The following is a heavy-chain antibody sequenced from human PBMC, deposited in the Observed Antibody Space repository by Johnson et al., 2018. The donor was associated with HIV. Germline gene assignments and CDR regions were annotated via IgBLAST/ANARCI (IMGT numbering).Heavy chain of an antibody. CDR2: ISYDGSNK. J-gene: IGHJ3*02. Sequence: QVQLVESGGGMVQPGGSLRLSCAASAFTFSSYAMHWVRQAPGKGLEWVALISYDGSNKYYAASVKGRFTISRDNSKNTLYLQMNSLRAEDTALYYCAKDISDILTGGRDAFDIWGQGTMVTVSS. V-gene: IGHV3-30-3*01. CDR3: AKDISDILTGGRDAFDI. CDR1: AFTFSSYA. D-gene: IGHD3-9*01.